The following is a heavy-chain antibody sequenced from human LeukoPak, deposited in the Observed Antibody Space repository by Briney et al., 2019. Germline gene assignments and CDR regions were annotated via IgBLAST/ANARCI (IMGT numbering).Heavy chain of an antibody. J-gene: IGHJ3*02. CDR2: ISAYNGNT. V-gene: IGHV1-18*01. CDR1: GYTFTNYG. D-gene: IGHD3-10*01. CDR3: ASRGVRYYGSGSYYGAFDI. Sequence: AASVKVSCKASGYTFTNYGISWVRQAPGQGLEWMGWISAYNGNTNYAQKLQGRVTMTTDTSTSTAYMELRSLRSDDTAVYYCASRGVRYYGSGSYYGAFDIWGQGTMVTVSS.